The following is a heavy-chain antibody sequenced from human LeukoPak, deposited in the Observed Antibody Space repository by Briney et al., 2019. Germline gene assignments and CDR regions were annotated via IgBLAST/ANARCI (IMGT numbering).Heavy chain of an antibody. J-gene: IGHJ4*02. CDR1: GYNFTTYW. CDR2: IYPGDSDT. Sequence: GESLKISCQTSGYNFTTYWIGWVRQMPGKGLEWMGIIYPGDSDTRYSPSFQGQVTISADKSITTAYLQWSSLKASDTAMYYCARHPPGKGSWNPIDYWGQGTLVTVSS. CDR3: ARHPPGKGSWNPIDY. D-gene: IGHD1-1*01. V-gene: IGHV5-51*01.